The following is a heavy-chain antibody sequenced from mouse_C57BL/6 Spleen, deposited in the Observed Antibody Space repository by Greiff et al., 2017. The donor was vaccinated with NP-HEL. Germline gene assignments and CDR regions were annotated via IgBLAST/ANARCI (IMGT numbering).Heavy chain of an antibody. Sequence: VQLQQPGAELVMPGASVKLSCKASGYTFTSYWMHWVKQRPGQGLEWIGEIDPSDSYTNYNQKFKGKSTLTVDKSSSTAYMQLSSLTSEDSAVYYCATPEGFAYWGQGTLVTVSA. J-gene: IGHJ3*01. CDR2: IDPSDSYT. CDR3: ATPEGFAY. CDR1: GYTFTSYW. V-gene: IGHV1-69*01.